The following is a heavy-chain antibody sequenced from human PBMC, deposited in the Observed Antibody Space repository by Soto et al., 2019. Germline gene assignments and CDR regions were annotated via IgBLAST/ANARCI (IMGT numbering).Heavy chain of an antibody. CDR2: IIPILGIA. CDR1: GGTFSSYT. CDR3: AREEYYYGSGAFFDY. J-gene: IGHJ4*02. D-gene: IGHD3-10*01. Sequence: QVQLVQSGAEVKKPGSSVKVSCKASGGTFSSYTISWVRQAPGQGLEWMGRIIPILGIANYAQKFQGRVTXTSDQSXXTAYMELSSLRSEDTAVYYCAREEYYYGSGAFFDYWGQGTLVTVSS. V-gene: IGHV1-69*08.